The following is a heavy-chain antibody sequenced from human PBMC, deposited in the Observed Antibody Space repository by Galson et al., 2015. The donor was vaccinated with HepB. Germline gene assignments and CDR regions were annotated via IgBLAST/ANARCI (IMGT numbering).Heavy chain of an antibody. CDR1: GGAISPNNYY. CDR3: ARQAIVGNTGRHFDY. CDR2: VFYSGTT. Sequence: SLTCTVSGGAISPNNYYWGWIRHPPGKGLEWIGSVFYSGTTHYNPPLKSRVTVFLDTSRNQFSLKLTSVNAADTAVYYCARQAIVGNTGRHFDYWGQGTQVTVSS. J-gene: IGHJ4*02. V-gene: IGHV4-39*01. D-gene: IGHD1-26*01.